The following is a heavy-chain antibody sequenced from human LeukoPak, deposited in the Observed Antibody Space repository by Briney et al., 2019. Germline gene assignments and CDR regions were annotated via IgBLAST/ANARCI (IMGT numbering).Heavy chain of an antibody. Sequence: ASVMVSCKASGYTLIAYNIHWVRQASGQGLEWMGWINPNSGDTKNAQKFQGRVTMTRDTSISTAYMELSRLISDDTAVYYCARGVGSSWFDPWGQGTLVTVSS. CDR3: ARGVGSSWFDP. CDR1: GYTLIAYN. V-gene: IGHV1-2*02. CDR2: INPNSGDT. D-gene: IGHD2-2*01. J-gene: IGHJ5*02.